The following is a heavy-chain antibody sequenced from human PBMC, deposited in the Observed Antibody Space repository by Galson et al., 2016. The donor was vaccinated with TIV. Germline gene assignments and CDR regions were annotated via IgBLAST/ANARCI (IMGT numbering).Heavy chain of an antibody. Sequence: LSLTCSVSGDSISSGSFYWTWIRQPAGKGLEWIGRIYTSGATSYNPSLGGRVTISRDTFKNQFSLTLHSVTAADTAMYFCARDWGGGDHDITGFYPWGQGTRVIASS. CDR2: IYTSGAT. J-gene: IGHJ5*02. V-gene: IGHV4-61*02. CDR3: ARDWGGGDHDITGFYP. CDR1: GDSISSGSFY. D-gene: IGHD2-8*02.